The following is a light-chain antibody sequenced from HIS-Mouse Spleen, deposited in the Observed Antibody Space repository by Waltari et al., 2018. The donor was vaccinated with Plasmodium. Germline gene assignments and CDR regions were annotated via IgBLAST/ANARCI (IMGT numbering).Light chain of an antibody. CDR1: QSVSSN. J-gene: IGKJ3*01. V-gene: IGKV3-15*01. CDR3: QQYNNWSFT. Sequence: EIVMTQSPATLSVSPGERATLSCRASQSVSSNLAGYQQKPGQAPRLLIYGASTRATGIPARCSGRGSGTEFTLTSSSLQSEDVAVYYCQQYNNWSFTFGPGTKVDIK. CDR2: GAS.